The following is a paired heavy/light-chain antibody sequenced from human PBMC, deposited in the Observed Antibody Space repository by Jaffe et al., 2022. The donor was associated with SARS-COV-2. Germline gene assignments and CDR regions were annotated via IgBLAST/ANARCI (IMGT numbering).Light chain of an antibody. CDR1: QSISRL. Sequence: DIQMTQSPSSVSASVGDRVTITCRASQSISRLLSWYQLKPGQAPKLLIYSASTMYSGVPSRFSGSGSGTDFTLTISSLQPEDFATYFCQQSKSFPITFGQGTRLEIK. CDR3: QQSKSFPIT. CDR2: SAS. J-gene: IGKJ5*01. V-gene: IGKV1-12*01.
Heavy chain of an antibody. D-gene: IGHD3-22*01. CDR3: ARRPDSSGYTYDF. Sequence: QLQLQESGPGLVEPSETLSLTCTVSGASITTRDYYWGWIRQPPGKGLEWIGSLHYSGSAYYNASLKSRVTISVDTSKNQFSLKMNSVTAADTALYFCARRPDSSGYTYDFWGQGTMVTVSS. CDR2: LHYSGSA. J-gene: IGHJ3*01. V-gene: IGHV4-39*01. CDR1: GASITTRDYY.